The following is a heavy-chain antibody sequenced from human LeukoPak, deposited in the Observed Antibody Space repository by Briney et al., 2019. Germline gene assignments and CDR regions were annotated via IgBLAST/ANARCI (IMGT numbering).Heavy chain of an antibody. CDR2: IRSKAYGGTT. Sequence: GGSLRLSCTASGFTFGDYAMSWVRQAPGKGLEWVGFIRSKAYGGTTEYAASVKGRFTISRDDSKSIAYLQMSSLKTEDTAVYYCTRDLLRDYYDSSGYYPFDYWGQGTLVTVSS. CDR1: GFTFGDYA. V-gene: IGHV3-49*04. CDR3: TRDLLRDYYDSSGYYPFDY. D-gene: IGHD3-22*01. J-gene: IGHJ4*02.